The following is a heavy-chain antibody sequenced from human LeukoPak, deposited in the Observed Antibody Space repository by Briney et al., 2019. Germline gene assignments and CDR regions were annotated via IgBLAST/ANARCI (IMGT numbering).Heavy chain of an antibody. CDR3: AKAGSFPY. D-gene: IGHD2/OR15-2a*01. J-gene: IGHJ4*02. CDR1: GFTFSSYG. V-gene: IGHV3-30*02. CDR2: IRDDGSNK. Sequence: PGGSLRLSCAASGFTFSSYGMHWVRQAPGKGLEWVAFIRDDGSNKYYADSVKGRFTISRDNSKNTLYLQMNSLRAEDTAVYYCAKAGSFPYWGQGTLVTVSS.